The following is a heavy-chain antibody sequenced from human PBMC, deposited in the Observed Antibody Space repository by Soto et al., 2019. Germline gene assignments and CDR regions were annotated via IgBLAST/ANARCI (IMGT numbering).Heavy chain of an antibody. CDR3: ARVNIVATTFDY. V-gene: IGHV4-4*02. CDR1: GSSISSSNW. CDR2: IYHSGST. D-gene: IGHD5-12*01. Sequence: PSETLSLTCAVSGSSISSSNWWSWVRQPPGKGLEWIGEIYHSGSTNYNPSLKSRVTISVDKSKNQFSLKLSSVTAADTAVYYCARVNIVATTFDYWGQGTLVTVSS. J-gene: IGHJ4*02.